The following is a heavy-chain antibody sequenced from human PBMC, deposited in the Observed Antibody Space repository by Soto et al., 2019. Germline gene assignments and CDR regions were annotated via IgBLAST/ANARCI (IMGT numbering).Heavy chain of an antibody. V-gene: IGHV1-18*01. Sequence: QVHLVQSGAEVKKPGASVKVSCKGSGYAFTTYGITWVRQAPGQGLEWMGWISAHNGDTNYAQKLQGRVTVTRDTSTSTAYMELRGLRSDDTAVYYCARGSYGDYWGQGALVTVSS. CDR1: GYAFTTYG. J-gene: IGHJ4*02. D-gene: IGHD3-10*01. CDR2: ISAHNGDT. CDR3: ARGSYGDY.